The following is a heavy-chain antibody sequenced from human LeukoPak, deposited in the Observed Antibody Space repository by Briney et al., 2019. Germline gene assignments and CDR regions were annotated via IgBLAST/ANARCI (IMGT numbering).Heavy chain of an antibody. CDR3: AREKGGFDI. Sequence: GGSLRLSCAASGFTFSSYAMQWVRQAPGKGLEYVSAISNNGGSTYYANSVKGRFTISRDNSKNTLYLQMGSLRAEDMAVYYCAREKGGFDIWGQGTMVTVSS. CDR1: GFTFSSYA. D-gene: IGHD2-15*01. V-gene: IGHV3-64*01. CDR2: ISNNGGST. J-gene: IGHJ3*02.